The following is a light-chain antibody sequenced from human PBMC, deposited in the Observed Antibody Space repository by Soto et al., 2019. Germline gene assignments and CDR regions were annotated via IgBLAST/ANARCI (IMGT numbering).Light chain of an antibody. CDR2: YAS. CDR1: QSVSSY. J-gene: IGKJ2*01. CDR3: QQRSNWPRMYT. Sequence: EIVLTQSPATLSLSPGERATLSCRASQSVSSYLAWYQQKPGQAPRLLIYYASNRATGIPARFSGSGSGTYLTLTISSLEPEDFAVYYCQQRSNWPRMYTFGQGTKLEIK. V-gene: IGKV3-11*01.